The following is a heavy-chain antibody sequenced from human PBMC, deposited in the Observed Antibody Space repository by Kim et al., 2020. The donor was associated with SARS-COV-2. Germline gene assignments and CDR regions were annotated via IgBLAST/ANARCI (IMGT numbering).Heavy chain of an antibody. J-gene: IGHJ6*02. Sequence: GGSLRLSCAASGFTFSTYTMNWVRQAPGKGLEWVSSISSSNGYIYYADSVKGRFTISRDNAKNSLYLEMNSLRVEDTAVYYCTKDRGCYSSSSCYPQGEYYYYYGMDVWGQGTTVTVSS. CDR3: TKDRGCYSSSSCYPQGEYYYYYGMDV. CDR2: ISSSNGYI. CDR1: GFTFSTYT. V-gene: IGHV3-21*01. D-gene: IGHD2-2*01.